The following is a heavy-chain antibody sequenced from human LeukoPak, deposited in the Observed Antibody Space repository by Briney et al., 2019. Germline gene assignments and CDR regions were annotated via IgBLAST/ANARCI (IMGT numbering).Heavy chain of an antibody. Sequence: GGSLRLSCAASGFTVSSNYMSWVRQAPGKGLEWVSVIYSGGSTYYADSVKGRFTISRDNSKNTLYLQMNSLRAEDTALYYCAKGIRGATIRDGMDVWGQGTTVTVSS. CDR2: IYSGGST. D-gene: IGHD5-12*01. J-gene: IGHJ6*02. CDR3: AKGIRGATIRDGMDV. CDR1: GFTVSSNY. V-gene: IGHV3-53*05.